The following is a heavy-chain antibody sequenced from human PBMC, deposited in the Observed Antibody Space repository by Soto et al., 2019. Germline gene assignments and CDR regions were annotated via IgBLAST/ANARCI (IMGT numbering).Heavy chain of an antibody. D-gene: IGHD2-15*01. CDR2: INHSGST. V-gene: IGHV4-34*02. J-gene: IGHJ4*02. Sequence: QVQLQQWGAGLLKPSETLSLTCAVYGGSFSDYYWSWIRQPPGKGLEWIGEINHSGSTIYNPSLKSRVTMSVDTSKIQFSLNLTSMTAADTAVYYCARGGCSGGSCYRPFFSDWGQGTLVTVSS. CDR1: GGSFSDYY. CDR3: ARGGCSGGSCYRPFFSD.